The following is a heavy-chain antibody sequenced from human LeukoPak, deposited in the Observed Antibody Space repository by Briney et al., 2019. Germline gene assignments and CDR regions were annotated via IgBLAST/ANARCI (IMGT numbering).Heavy chain of an antibody. CDR2: ISSSSSYI. V-gene: IGHV3-21*01. CDR1: GFTFSSYS. Sequence: PGGSLRLSCAASGFTFSSYSMNWVRQAPGKGLEWVSSISSSSSYIYYADSVKGRFTISRDNAKNSLYLQMNSLSAEDTAVYYCARDLGYDSSGFDYWGQGTLVTVSS. CDR3: ARDLGYDSSGFDY. D-gene: IGHD3-22*01. J-gene: IGHJ4*02.